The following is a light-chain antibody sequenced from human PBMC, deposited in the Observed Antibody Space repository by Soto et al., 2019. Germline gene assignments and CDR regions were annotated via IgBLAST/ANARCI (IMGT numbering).Light chain of an antibody. J-gene: IGKJ2*01. Sequence: DIQMTQSPYTLAASVGARVTITCRASQSISRRLAWYQQKLGEATKLLIYDASSLESGVPSRFSGSGSGTEVTLTNSSLQPDDFASYYCQQYNSHSPTFGQGPRLEIK. CDR2: DAS. CDR1: QSISRR. CDR3: QQYNSHSPT. V-gene: IGKV1-5*01.